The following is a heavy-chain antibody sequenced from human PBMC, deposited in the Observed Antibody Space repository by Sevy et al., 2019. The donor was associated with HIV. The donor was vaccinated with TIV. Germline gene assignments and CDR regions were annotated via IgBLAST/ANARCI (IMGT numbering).Heavy chain of an antibody. CDR1: GFTFSSYW. CDR2: MKEDGSEK. Sequence: GGSLRLPCAASGFTFSSYWMSWVRQAPGKGLEWVATMKEDGSEKSDVDSVKGRFTISRDNAKKCLYLQMNGLRVEDTALFYCVKGMDSAGKYVNFDSWGQGTLVTVSS. J-gene: IGHJ4*02. V-gene: IGHV3-7*03. CDR3: VKGMDSAGKYVNFDS. D-gene: IGHD3-22*01.